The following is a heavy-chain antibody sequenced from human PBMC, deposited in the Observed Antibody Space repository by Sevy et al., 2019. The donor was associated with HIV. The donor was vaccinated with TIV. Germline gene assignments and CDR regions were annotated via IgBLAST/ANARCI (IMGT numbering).Heavy chain of an antibody. V-gene: IGHV3-30*03. CDR2: ISYDGIIK. J-gene: IGHJ4*02. CDR1: GFSFSNYW. Sequence: GGSLRLSCAASGFSFSNYWMSWVRQAPGKGLEWVALISYDGIIKYYADSVKGRLTISRDNSKNTLSLQMNSLRVEDTAVYYCAREGGYTSAWSPGNHWGQGTLVTVSS. D-gene: IGHD6-19*01. CDR3: AREGGYTSAWSPGNH.